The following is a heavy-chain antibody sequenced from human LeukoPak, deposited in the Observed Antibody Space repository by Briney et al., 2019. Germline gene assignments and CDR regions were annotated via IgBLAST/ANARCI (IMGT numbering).Heavy chain of an antibody. Sequence: SQTLSLTCTVSGGSISSGGYYWSWIRQHPGKGLEWIGYIYYSGSTNYNPSLRSRVTISADTSKNQFSLRLSSVTAADTAVYYCARDTMIVGSGAFDIWGQGTMVTVSS. CDR3: ARDTMIVGSGAFDI. V-gene: IGHV4-31*03. D-gene: IGHD3-22*01. J-gene: IGHJ3*02. CDR2: IYYSGST. CDR1: GGSISSGGYY.